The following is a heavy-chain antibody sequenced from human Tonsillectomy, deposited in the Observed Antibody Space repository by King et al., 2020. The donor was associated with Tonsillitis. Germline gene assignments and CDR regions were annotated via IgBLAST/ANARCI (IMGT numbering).Heavy chain of an antibody. D-gene: IGHD4-23*01. CDR1: GYTFTSYY. V-gene: IGHV1-46*03. J-gene: IGHJ3*02. CDR3: GRVGVYGGNSDAFDM. Sequence: QLVQSGAEVKKPGASVKVSCKASGYTFTSYYMHWVRQAPGQGLEWMGIINPSSGSTRYAQKFQGRVTMTRDTSTSTVYMELSSLRSEDTAVYYCGRVGVYGGNSDAFDMWGQGTMVTVSS. CDR2: INPSSGST.